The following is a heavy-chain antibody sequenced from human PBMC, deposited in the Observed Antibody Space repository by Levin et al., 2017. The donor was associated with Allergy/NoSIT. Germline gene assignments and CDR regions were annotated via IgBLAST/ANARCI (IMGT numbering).Heavy chain of an antibody. D-gene: IGHD3-10*01. CDR3: ARDRDFYYVSGSRDNAMDV. CDR2: VFYTGVP. J-gene: IGHJ6*02. CDR1: GDSIRRYY. Sequence: KPSETLSLTCTVSGDSIRRYYWNWIRQPPGKGLEWLGYVFYTGVPKYSPSLRSRLTLSTDTSKNQISLKLTNVTAADTAVYYCARDRDFYYVSGSRDNAMDVWGQGTTVTVSS. V-gene: IGHV4-59*01.